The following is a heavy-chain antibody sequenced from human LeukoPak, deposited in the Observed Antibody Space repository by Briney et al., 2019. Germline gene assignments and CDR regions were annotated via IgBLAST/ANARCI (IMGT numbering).Heavy chain of an antibody. CDR3: ATRVRGVTAYGY. J-gene: IGHJ4*02. CDR2: ISAYNGNT. V-gene: IGHV1-18*01. D-gene: IGHD3-10*01. CDR1: GYTFTSYG. Sequence: ASVKVSCKASGYTFTSYGISWVRQAPGQGLEWMGWISAYNGNTNYAQKLQGRVTMTTDTSTSTAYMELRSLRSDDTAVYYCATRVRGVTAYGYWGQGTLVTVSS.